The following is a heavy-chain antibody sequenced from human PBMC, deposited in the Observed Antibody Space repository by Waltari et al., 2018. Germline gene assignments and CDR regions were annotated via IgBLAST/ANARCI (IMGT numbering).Heavy chain of an antibody. J-gene: IGHJ6*02. Sequence: QVQLVQSGAEVKKPGSSVKVSCKASGGTFSSYAISWVRPAPGNGLEWMGGIIPILGTANYAQKFQGRVTITADESTSTAYMELSSLRSEDTAVYYCARDGWVVVAATDYYGMDVWGQGTTVTVSS. CDR3: ARDGWVVVAATDYYGMDV. V-gene: IGHV1-69*01. CDR1: GGTFSSYA. CDR2: IIPILGTA. D-gene: IGHD2-15*01.